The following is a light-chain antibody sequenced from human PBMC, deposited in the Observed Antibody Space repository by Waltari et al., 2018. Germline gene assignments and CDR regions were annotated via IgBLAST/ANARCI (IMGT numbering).Light chain of an antibody. Sequence: DIQMTQSPSTLSASVGDRVTITRRASQSISNWLAWFRHKPGKAPELLISKASSLESGVPSRFSGSGSGTEFTLTISSLQPDDFATYYCQQYNNDLWTFGQGTKVEIK. V-gene: IGKV1-5*03. CDR3: QQYNNDLWT. CDR1: QSISNW. CDR2: KAS. J-gene: IGKJ1*01.